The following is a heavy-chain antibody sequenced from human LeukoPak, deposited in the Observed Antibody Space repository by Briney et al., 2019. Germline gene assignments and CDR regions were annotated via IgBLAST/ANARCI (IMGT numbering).Heavy chain of an antibody. CDR3: VKGSCSSAGSAACRLDD. Sequence: PGGSLRLSCSASGFTFSHYAMHWVRQAPGKGPESVSGIDSNGGSTYYADSVRGRFTISRDNSKNTLYLQMSSLRAEDTALYYCVKGSCSSAGSAACRLDDWGQGTLVIVSS. V-gene: IGHV3-64D*06. D-gene: IGHD2-2*01. CDR2: IDSNGGST. CDR1: GFTFSHYA. J-gene: IGHJ4*02.